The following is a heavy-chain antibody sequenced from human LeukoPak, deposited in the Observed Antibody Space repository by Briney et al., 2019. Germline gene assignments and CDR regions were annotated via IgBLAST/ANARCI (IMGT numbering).Heavy chain of an antibody. CDR2: IIPIFGTA. J-gene: IGHJ4*02. Sequence: SVEVSCKASGGTFSSYAISWVRQAPGQGLEWMGGIIPIFGTANYAQKFQGRVTITADESTSTAYMELSSLRSEDTAVYYCASGIVGRYCSSTSCYAPFDYWGQGTLVTVSS. CDR1: GGTFSSYA. D-gene: IGHD2-2*01. CDR3: ASGIVGRYCSSTSCYAPFDY. V-gene: IGHV1-69*13.